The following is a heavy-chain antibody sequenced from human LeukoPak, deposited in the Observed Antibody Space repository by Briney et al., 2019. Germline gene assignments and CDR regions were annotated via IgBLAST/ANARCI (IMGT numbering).Heavy chain of an antibody. J-gene: IGHJ4*02. V-gene: IGHV3-74*01. CDR3: ARAPPPGIAAAGGEDY. CDR2: INSDGSST. D-gene: IGHD6-13*01. CDR1: GFTFSSYW. Sequence: GGSLRLSCAASGFTFSSYWMHWGRQAPGKGLVWVSRINSDGSSTSYADSVKGRFTISRDNAKNTLYLQMNSLRAEDTAVYYCARAPPPGIAAAGGEDYWGQGTLVTVSS.